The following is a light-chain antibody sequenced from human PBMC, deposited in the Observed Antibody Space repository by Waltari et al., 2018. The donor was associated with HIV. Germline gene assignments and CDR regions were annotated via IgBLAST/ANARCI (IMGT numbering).Light chain of an antibody. Sequence: IVMTQSPNFLVASLAERATITCKTNPSVLYSSNNKNYLAWYQQKPGQPPKLLIYWASTRESGVPDRFSGSGSGTDFTLTISSLQAEDVAVYYCHQYYFTPPHTFGQGTKLEIK. CDR1: PSVLYSSNNKNY. J-gene: IGKJ2*01. CDR2: WAS. CDR3: HQYYFTPPHT. V-gene: IGKV4-1*01.